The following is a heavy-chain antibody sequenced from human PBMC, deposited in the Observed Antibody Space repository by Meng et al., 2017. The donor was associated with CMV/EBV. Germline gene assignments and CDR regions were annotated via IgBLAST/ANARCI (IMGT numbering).Heavy chain of an antibody. CDR3: ARDLRVVLGQYNWFDP. D-gene: IGHD3-16*01. CDR1: GFTFSSYE. V-gene: IGHV3-48*03. J-gene: IGHJ5*02. CDR2: ISSSGSTI. Sequence: GESLKISCAASGFTFSSYEMNWVRQAPGKGLEWVSYISSSGSTIYYADSVKGRFTISRDNAKNSLYLQMNSLRAEDTAVYYCARDLRVVLGQYNWFDPWGQGTLVTVSS.